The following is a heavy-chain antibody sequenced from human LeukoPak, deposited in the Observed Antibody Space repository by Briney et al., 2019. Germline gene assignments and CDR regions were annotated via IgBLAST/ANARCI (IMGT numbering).Heavy chain of an antibody. V-gene: IGHV3-48*03. J-gene: IGHJ5*02. CDR1: GFTFSNYG. D-gene: IGHD6-19*01. Sequence: GGSLRLSCVASGFTFSNYGMHWVRQAPGKGLEWVSYISSSGSTIYYADSVKGRFTISRDNAKNSLYLQMNSLRAEDTAVYYCARTSRPRYSSGWPHTNWFDPWGQGTLVTVSS. CDR3: ARTSRPRYSSGWPHTNWFDP. CDR2: ISSSGSTI.